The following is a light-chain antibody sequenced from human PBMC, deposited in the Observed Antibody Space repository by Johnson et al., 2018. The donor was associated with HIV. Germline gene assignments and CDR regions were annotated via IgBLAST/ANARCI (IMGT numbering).Light chain of an antibody. CDR1: SSNIGSNY. CDR2: ATH. CDR3: GTWDSSLSAFYV. Sequence: QSVLTQPPSVSAAPGQKVTISCSGSSSNIGSNYVSWYQQLPGTPPNLLIYATHQRPSCLPTRFSCSTSRTSAPLFLTALHTGDEADYYCGTWDSSLSAFYVFGTGTKVTVL. J-gene: IGLJ1*01. V-gene: IGLV1-51*01.